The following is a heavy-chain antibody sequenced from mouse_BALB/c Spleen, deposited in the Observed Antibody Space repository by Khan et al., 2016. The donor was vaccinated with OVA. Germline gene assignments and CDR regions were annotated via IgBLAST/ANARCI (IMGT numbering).Heavy chain of an antibody. V-gene: IGHV3-8*02. Sequence: EVQLQESGPSLVKPSQTLSLTCSVTGDSITSGYWSWIRRFSGNKLEYMGYMIYTGYTDYNPPLQSRLVITRHTSKNQYYLQLNSVTTEDTATYYCARATDRYDFAYWGQGTLVTVSA. CDR1: GDSITSGY. CDR2: MIYTGYT. D-gene: IGHD2-14*01. J-gene: IGHJ3*01. CDR3: ARATDRYDFAY.